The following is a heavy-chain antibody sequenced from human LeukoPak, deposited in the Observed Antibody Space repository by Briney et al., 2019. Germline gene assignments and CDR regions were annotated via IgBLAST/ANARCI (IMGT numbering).Heavy chain of an antibody. CDR2: MNPNSGIT. Sequence: GGSVKVSCKASGYTFTSYDINWVRQATGQGLEGMGWMNPNSGITGYSQKFQGRVTITRNTSISTAYMELSGLTSEDTAVYYCARGRSTGYPYYFEYWGKGTPVTASS. V-gene: IGHV1-8*03. J-gene: IGHJ4*02. CDR1: GYTFTSYD. CDR3: ARGRSTGYPYYFEY. D-gene: IGHD5-12*01.